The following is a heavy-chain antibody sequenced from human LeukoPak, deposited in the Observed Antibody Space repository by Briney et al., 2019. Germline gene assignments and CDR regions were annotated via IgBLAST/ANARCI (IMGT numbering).Heavy chain of an antibody. V-gene: IGHV3-23*01. D-gene: IGHD7-27*01. Sequence: GGSLRLSCAASGFTFSSYAFSWVRQAPGKGLEWVSTIGGTAGNTYHADSVKGRFTISRDNSKNTLYLQMNSLRVEDTALYYCENTGQAGDQVYWYFDLWGRGTLVTVSS. CDR2: IGGTAGNT. CDR3: ENTGQAGDQVYWYFDL. CDR1: GFTFSSYA. J-gene: IGHJ2*01.